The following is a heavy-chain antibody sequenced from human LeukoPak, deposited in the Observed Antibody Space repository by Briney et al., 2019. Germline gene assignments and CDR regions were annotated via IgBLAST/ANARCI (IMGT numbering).Heavy chain of an antibody. V-gene: IGHV4-34*01. CDR1: GGSFSGYY. CDR3: ATPSGSYYYYYGMDV. Sequence: KPSETLSLTCAVYGGSFSGYYWSWIRQPPGKGLEWIGEINHSGSTNYNPSLKSRVTILVDTSKNQFSLKLSSVTAADTAVYYCATPSGSYYYYYGMDVWGQGTTVTVSS. CDR2: INHSGST. J-gene: IGHJ6*02. D-gene: IGHD1-26*01.